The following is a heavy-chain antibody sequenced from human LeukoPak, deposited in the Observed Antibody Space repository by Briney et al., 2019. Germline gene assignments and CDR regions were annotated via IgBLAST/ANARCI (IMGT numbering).Heavy chain of an antibody. CDR3: AKGDYFWSGGDAYYFDY. V-gene: IGHV3-23*01. J-gene: IGHJ4*02. Sequence: QSGGSLRLSCAASGFTFSNYAMNWVRQAPGKGLEWVSAISGSGGSTYYADSVKGRFTISRDNSKNTLYLQMNSLRAEDTAVYYCAKGDYFWSGGDAYYFDYWGQGTLVTVSS. D-gene: IGHD3-3*01. CDR2: ISGSGGST. CDR1: GFTFSNYA.